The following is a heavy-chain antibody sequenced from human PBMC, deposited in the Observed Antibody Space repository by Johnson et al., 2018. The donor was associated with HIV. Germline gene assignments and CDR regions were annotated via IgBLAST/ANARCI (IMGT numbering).Heavy chain of an antibody. J-gene: IGHJ3*02. V-gene: IGHV3-66*02. Sequence: VQLVESGGGLVLPAGSLKLSCAASGFTVSSNYMSWVRQAPGKGLEWVSVIYSGGSTYYADSVKGRFTISRDNSKNTLVLQMNSLRAEDTAVYYCARVVPFVVPTARDDAFDIWGQGTMVTVSS. D-gene: IGHD2-2*01. CDR2: IYSGGST. CDR3: ARVVPFVVPTARDDAFDI. CDR1: GFTVSSNY.